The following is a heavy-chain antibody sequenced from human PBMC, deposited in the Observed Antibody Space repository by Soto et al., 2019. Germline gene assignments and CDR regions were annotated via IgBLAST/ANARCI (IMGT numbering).Heavy chain of an antibody. D-gene: IGHD3-22*01. CDR1: GFTFSSYG. Sequence: QVQLVESGGGVVQPGRSLRLSCAASGFTFSSYGMHWVRQAPGKGLEWVAVIWYDGSNKYYADSVKGRFTISRDNSKNTLYLQMNSLRAEDPAVYYCARDQYYDSSGYYHYFDYWGQGTLVTVSS. CDR3: ARDQYYDSSGYYHYFDY. CDR2: IWYDGSNK. V-gene: IGHV3-33*01. J-gene: IGHJ4*02.